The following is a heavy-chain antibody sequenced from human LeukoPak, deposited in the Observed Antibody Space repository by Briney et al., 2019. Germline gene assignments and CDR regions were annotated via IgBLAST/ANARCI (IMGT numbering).Heavy chain of an antibody. V-gene: IGHV4-4*07. CDR1: GGSISGYY. J-gene: IGHJ3*02. CDR2: IYSSGSA. D-gene: IGHD6-13*01. Sequence: SETLSLTCTVSGGSISGYYWIWIRQPAGKGLEWIGRIYSSGSANYNPSLKSRVTLSEDTSKNQFSLRLSSVTAADTAVYYCARGGGYSSSLNAFDIWGQGTMVTVSS. CDR3: ARGGGYSSSLNAFDI.